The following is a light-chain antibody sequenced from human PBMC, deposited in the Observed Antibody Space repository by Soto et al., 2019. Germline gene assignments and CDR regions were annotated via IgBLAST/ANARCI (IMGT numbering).Light chain of an antibody. V-gene: IGKV3-11*01. Sequence: IVMTQSPATLSVSPGESATLSCRASQTVSITYLTWYQQKPGQAPRLLIFGASKRATGIPARFSGSGSGTDFTLTISSLEPEDFAVYYCQQRSNWPPTFGQGTRLEIK. CDR3: QQRSNWPPT. CDR2: GAS. J-gene: IGKJ5*01. CDR1: QTVSITY.